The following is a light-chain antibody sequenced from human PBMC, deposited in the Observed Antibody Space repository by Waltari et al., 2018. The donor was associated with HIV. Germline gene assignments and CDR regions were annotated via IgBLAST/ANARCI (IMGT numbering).Light chain of an antibody. V-gene: IGLV2-14*01. CDR2: EVF. Sequence: QSALTQPASVSGSPGQSITISCTGSTSAFGLYDFISWYQQHPGGVPRVIIYEVFRRPSGASSRFSGSKSGNTASLTISWLQTEDEADYYCTSFTSNYTVIFGGGTKVTVL. CDR3: TSFTSNYTVI. CDR1: TSAFGLYDF. J-gene: IGLJ2*01.